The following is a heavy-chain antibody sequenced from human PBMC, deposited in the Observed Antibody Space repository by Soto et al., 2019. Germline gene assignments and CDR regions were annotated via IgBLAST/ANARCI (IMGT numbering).Heavy chain of an antibody. J-gene: IGHJ4*02. CDR2: IWYDGSHK. CDR3: TKDSTSKKSQWLDYFDY. V-gene: IGHV3-33*06. Sequence: GGSLRLSCAASGFPFSDYGMHWVRQAPGKGLEWVAVIWYDGSHKYYADSVKGRFTISRDNSKNTLYLQMNSLRAEDTALYYCTKDSTSKKSQWLDYFDYWGQGTLVTVSS. D-gene: IGHD6-19*01. CDR1: GFPFSDYG.